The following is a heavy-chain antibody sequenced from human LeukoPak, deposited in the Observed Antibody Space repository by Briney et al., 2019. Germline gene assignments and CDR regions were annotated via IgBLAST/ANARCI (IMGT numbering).Heavy chain of an antibody. D-gene: IGHD2-2*01. CDR3: ARGECSSTSCYDWFDP. Sequence: WASVKVSCKASGYTFTSYDINWVRQATRQGLEWMGWMNPNSGNTGYAQKFQGRVTMTRNTSISTAYMELSSLRSEDTAVYCCARGECSSTSCYDWFDPWGQGTLVTVSS. V-gene: IGHV1-8*01. CDR2: MNPNSGNT. CDR1: GYTFTSYD. J-gene: IGHJ5*02.